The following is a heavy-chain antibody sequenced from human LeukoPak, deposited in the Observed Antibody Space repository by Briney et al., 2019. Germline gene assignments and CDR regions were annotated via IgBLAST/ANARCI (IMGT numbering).Heavy chain of an antibody. Sequence: SETLSLTCAVYGGSSGGYYWSWIRQPPGKGLEWIGEINHSGSTNYNPSLKSRVTISVDTSKNQFSLKLSSVTAADTAVYYCARGKGDFPIDYWGQGTLVTVSS. V-gene: IGHV4-34*01. CDR1: GGSSGGYY. D-gene: IGHD3-10*01. CDR3: ARGKGDFPIDY. CDR2: INHSGST. J-gene: IGHJ4*02.